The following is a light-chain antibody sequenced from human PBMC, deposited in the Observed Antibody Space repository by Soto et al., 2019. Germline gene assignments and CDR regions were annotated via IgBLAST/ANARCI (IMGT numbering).Light chain of an antibody. J-gene: IGKJ1*01. CDR3: LQYYGTRLT. CDR1: QSVLYSSNNKNY. CDR2: WAS. V-gene: IGKV4-1*01. Sequence: DIVMTQSPDSVAVSLGERATINCKSSQSVLYSSNNKNYLTWYQQKPGQPPKLLIYWASTRESGVPDRFSGSGSGTDFTLTISNLQAEDVAVYYCLQYYGTRLTFGQGTKVEIK.